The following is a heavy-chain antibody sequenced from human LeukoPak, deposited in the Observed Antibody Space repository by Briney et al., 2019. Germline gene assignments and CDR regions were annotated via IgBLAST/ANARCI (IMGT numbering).Heavy chain of an antibody. Sequence: GGSLRLSCEAAGFTFSDAWMSWVRQAPGKGLEWVGRIKSRADGGTKDYAVLVKGRFIISRDDSRNTLYLQMNSLKIEDTAMYYCTTLRLTAFDYWGQGTRVSVSS. D-gene: IGHD5-18*01. CDR3: TTLRLTAFDY. V-gene: IGHV3-15*01. CDR1: GFTFSDAW. CDR2: IKSRADGGTK. J-gene: IGHJ4*02.